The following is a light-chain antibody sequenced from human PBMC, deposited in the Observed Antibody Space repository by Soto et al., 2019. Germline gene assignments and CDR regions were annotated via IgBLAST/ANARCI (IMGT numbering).Light chain of an antibody. CDR1: QSVSSN. Sequence: EIVMTQSPATLSVSPGERATLSCRASQSVSSNLAWYQQKPGQAPRLLIYGVSTRATGIPVRFSGSGSGADFTLTISRLEPEDFAVYYCQQYGSSPLTFGGGTKVDIK. CDR2: GVS. V-gene: IGKV3-20*01. J-gene: IGKJ4*01. CDR3: QQYGSSPLT.